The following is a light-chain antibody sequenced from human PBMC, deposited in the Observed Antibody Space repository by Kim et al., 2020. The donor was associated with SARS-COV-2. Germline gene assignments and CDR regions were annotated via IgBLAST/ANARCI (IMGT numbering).Light chain of an antibody. CDR2: AAS. Sequence: SGGDRVTNTCRASQSISSYLKWYQQKPGKAPKHLIYAASSLQSGVPSRFSGSGYGTDFTLNISSLQPEDVATYYCQQSYSTPTWTFGQGTKVDIK. V-gene: IGKV1-39*01. CDR3: QQSYSTPTWT. J-gene: IGKJ1*01. CDR1: QSISSY.